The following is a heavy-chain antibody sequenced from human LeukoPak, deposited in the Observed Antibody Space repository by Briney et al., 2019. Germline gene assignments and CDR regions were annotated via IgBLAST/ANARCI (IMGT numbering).Heavy chain of an antibody. CDR1: GFTFRSHW. D-gene: IGHD4-17*01. J-gene: IGHJ4*02. Sequence: PGGSLRLSCVASGFTFRSHWMHWVRHAPGKGLVWVSRINSDGSITTYADSVKGRFTISRDNAKNTLYLQMNSLRADDTAVYYCVRGLYGDYADYWGQGTLVTVSS. V-gene: IGHV3-74*01. CDR2: INSDGSIT. CDR3: VRGLYGDYADY.